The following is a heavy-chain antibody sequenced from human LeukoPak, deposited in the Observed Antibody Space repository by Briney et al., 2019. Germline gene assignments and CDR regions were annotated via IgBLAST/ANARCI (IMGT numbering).Heavy chain of an antibody. CDR2: IYYSGST. J-gene: IGHJ4*02. D-gene: IGHD3-10*01. CDR1: GGSISSYY. V-gene: IGHV4-59*01. CDR3: ASIIMVRGVPIDY. Sequence: SETLSLTCTVSGGSISSYYWSWIRQPPGKGLEWIGYIYYSGSTNYNPSLKSRVTISVDTSKNQFSLKLSSVTAADTAVYYCASIIMVRGVPIDYWGQGTLVTVSS.